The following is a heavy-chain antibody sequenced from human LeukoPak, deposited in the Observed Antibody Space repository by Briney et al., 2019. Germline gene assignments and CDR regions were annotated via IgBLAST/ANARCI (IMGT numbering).Heavy chain of an antibody. CDR2: ISGDGGST. J-gene: IGHJ2*01. D-gene: IGHD3-22*01. V-gene: IGHV3-23*01. Sequence: GGSLRLXCAASGFMFSSYAMTWVRQAPGKGLEWVSLISGDGGSTYYADSVKGRFTISRDNSKNTLYLQMNSLRAEDTALYYCAKDRYDSSGYYPRSDFWGRGTLVTVSS. CDR1: GFMFSSYA. CDR3: AKDRYDSSGYYPRSDF.